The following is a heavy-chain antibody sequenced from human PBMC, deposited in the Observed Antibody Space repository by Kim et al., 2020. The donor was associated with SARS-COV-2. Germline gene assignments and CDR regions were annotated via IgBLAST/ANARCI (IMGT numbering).Heavy chain of an antibody. Sequence: SETLSLTCTVSGGSISSYYWSWIRQPPGKGLEWIGYIYYSGSTNYNPSLKSRVTISVDTSKNQFSLKLSSVTAADTAVYYCARGGWGYYDSSGYYYYGMDVWGQGTTVTVSS. CDR2: IYYSGST. CDR3: ARGGWGYYDSSGYYYYGMDV. J-gene: IGHJ6*02. D-gene: IGHD3-22*01. V-gene: IGHV4-59*13. CDR1: GGSISSYY.